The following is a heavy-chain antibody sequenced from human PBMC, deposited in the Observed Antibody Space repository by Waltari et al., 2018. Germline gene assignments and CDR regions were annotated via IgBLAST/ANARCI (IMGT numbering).Heavy chain of an antibody. D-gene: IGHD3-16*01. V-gene: IGHV1-18*01. CDR2: ISVSNGNT. J-gene: IGHJ6*03. CDR3: ARMTGDARGGNYYYYMDA. Sequence: QVQLVQSGAEVKKPGTSVKVSCQASGYTFSSSGISWVRQAPGQGLEWMGSISVSNGNTNYAQKLQGRVTMTTDTSTSTAYLEVRSLRSDDTAVYYCARMTGDARGGNYYYYMDAWGKGTTVTVSS. CDR1: GYTFSSSG.